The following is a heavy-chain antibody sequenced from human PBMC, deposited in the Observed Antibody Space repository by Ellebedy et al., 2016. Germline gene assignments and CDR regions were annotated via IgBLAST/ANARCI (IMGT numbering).Heavy chain of an antibody. CDR2: FSHSGST. J-gene: IGHJ6*03. CDR3: ARVVAVAGPSGYYYYYMDV. Sequence: SETLSLTCTVSLYSISSDYYWGWIRQPPGKGLEWIGAFSHSGSTHYNPSLLSRVTISVDTSKNQFSLKLSSVTAADTAVYYCARVVAVAGPSGYYYYYMDVWGKGTTVTVSS. D-gene: IGHD6-13*01. CDR1: LYSISSDYY. V-gene: IGHV4-38-2*02.